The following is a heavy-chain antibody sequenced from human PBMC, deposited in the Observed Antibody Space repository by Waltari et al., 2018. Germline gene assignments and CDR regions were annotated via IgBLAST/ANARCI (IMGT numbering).Heavy chain of an antibody. V-gene: IGHV1-18*01. CDR2: INPYNGDT. CDR3: ARDDVNRSNFGGF. CDR1: GYIFSNYG. D-gene: IGHD3-16*01. Sequence: QLVQSGAEVKKPGASVKVSCKASGYIFSNYGITWVRKATGQGLEWMELINPYNGDTKYEQNLQGRVTMTTDTSTTTADMEIRTLRSDDTAIYYCARDDVNRSNFGGFWGQGTLVTVSS. J-gene: IGHJ4*02.